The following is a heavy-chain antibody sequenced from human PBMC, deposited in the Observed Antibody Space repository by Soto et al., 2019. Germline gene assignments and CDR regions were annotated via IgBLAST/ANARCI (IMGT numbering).Heavy chain of an antibody. D-gene: IGHD2-2*01. Sequence: ESLKISCQGSGYSFSSFWIGWVRQMPGKGLEWMGIIYPGDSDTIYSLSFQGQVTISADKSISTAYLQWSSLKASDTAIYYCARHYCSSTSCSAGYLDYWGQGSLVTVSS. J-gene: IGHJ4*02. CDR3: ARHYCSSTSCSAGYLDY. CDR1: GYSFSSFW. V-gene: IGHV5-51*01. CDR2: IYPGDSDT.